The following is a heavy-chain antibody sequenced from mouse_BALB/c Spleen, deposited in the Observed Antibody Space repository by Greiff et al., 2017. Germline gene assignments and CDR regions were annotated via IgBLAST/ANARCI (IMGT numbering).Heavy chain of an antibody. CDR2: INPNNGGT. Sequence: VQLQQSGPELVKPGASVKIPCKASGYTFTDYNMDWVKQSHGKSLEWIGDINPNNGGTIYNQKFKGKATLTVDKSSSTAYMELRSLTSEDTAVYYCAREGDDYDGYFDYWGQGTTLTVSS. D-gene: IGHD2-4*01. CDR1: GYTFTDYN. J-gene: IGHJ2*01. CDR3: AREGDDYDGYFDY. V-gene: IGHV1-18*01.